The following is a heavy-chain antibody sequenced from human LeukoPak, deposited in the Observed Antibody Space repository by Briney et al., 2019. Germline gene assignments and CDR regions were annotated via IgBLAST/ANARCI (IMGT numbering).Heavy chain of an antibody. D-gene: IGHD3-16*01. CDR3: ARDSPLAY. CDR2: INPNSGGT. V-gene: IGHV1-2*02. CDR1: GYTFTSYG. J-gene: IGHJ4*02. Sequence: ASVKVSCKASGYTFTSYGISWVRQAPGQGLEWMGWINPNSGGTKYAQKFQGRVTMTRDTSISTAYMELSSLRPDDTAVYYCARDSPLAYWGQGALVTVSS.